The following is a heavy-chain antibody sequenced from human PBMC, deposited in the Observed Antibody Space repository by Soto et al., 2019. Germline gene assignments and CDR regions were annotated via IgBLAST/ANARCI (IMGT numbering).Heavy chain of an antibody. CDR2: ISSSSSYI. J-gene: IGHJ5*02. Sequence: EVQLVESGGGLVKPGGSLRLSCAASGFTFSSYSMNWVRQAPGKGLEWVSSISSSSSYIYYADSVKGRFTISRDNAKNSLYLQMNSRRADDKAVYYCARRRGGVSIAAAGTVHLSFDPWGQGSLVTVCS. D-gene: IGHD6-13*01. V-gene: IGHV3-21*01. CDR3: ARRRGGVSIAAAGTVHLSFDP. CDR1: GFTFSSYS.